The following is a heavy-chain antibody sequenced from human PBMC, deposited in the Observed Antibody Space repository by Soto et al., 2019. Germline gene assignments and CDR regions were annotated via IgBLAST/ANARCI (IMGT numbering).Heavy chain of an antibody. CDR2: ISFEGSDK. CDR3: AKVASGSRYMDV. V-gene: IGHV3-30*18. CDR1: GFTFSSDG. Sequence: VQLVESGGGVVQPGRSLRLSCEASGFTFSSDGMHWVRQAPGKGLEWVALISFEGSDKYYADSVKGRFTISRDNSKNTMYLQMNSLRAEDTAVYYCAKVASGSRYMDVWGKGTTVTVSS. J-gene: IGHJ6*03. D-gene: IGHD3-10*01.